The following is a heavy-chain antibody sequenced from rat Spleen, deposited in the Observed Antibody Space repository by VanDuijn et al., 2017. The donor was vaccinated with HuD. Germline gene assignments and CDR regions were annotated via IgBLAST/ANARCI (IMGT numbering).Heavy chain of an antibody. Sequence: EVQLVESGGGLVQPGGSLKLSCVASGFTFNNYWMTWIRQAPGKGLEWVASISTGGGNTYYRDSVKGRFTISRDNAKSTLYLQMDSLRSEDTATYYCARDSSYIGVMDAWGQGASVTVSS. CDR1: GFTFNNYW. CDR3: ARDSSYIGVMDA. CDR2: ISTGGGNT. J-gene: IGHJ4*01. V-gene: IGHV5-31*01. D-gene: IGHD1-2*01.